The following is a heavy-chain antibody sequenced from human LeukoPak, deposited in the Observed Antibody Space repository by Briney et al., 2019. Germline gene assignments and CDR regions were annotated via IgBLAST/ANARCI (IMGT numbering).Heavy chain of an antibody. V-gene: IGHV3-23*03. CDR3: AKEATTVTAFDY. J-gene: IGHJ4*02. D-gene: IGHD4-17*01. CDR2: IYSGGST. Sequence: PGGSLRLSCAASGFTFSSYAMSWVRQAPGKGLEWVSVIYSGGSTYYADSVKGRFTISRDNSKNTLYLQMNSLRAEDTAVYYCAKEATTVTAFDYWGQGTLVTVSS. CDR1: GFTFSSYA.